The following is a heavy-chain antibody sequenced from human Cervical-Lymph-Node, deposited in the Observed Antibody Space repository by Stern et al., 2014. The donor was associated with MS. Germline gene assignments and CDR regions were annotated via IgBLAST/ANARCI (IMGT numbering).Heavy chain of an antibody. D-gene: IGHD1-1*01. J-gene: IGHJ4*02. CDR3: ARHHLVPNYNFAYYFDY. Sequence: QVQLVQSGPGLVKPSETLSLTCTVSGGSISSYYWSWIRQPPGKGLEWIGYIHYSGSINYNPSLKSRVNLSVDPSKNHFPLRLSSMTAADTAVYYCARHHLVPNYNFAYYFDYWGQGTLVTVSS. V-gene: IGHV4-59*08. CDR1: GGSISSYY. CDR2: IHYSGSI.